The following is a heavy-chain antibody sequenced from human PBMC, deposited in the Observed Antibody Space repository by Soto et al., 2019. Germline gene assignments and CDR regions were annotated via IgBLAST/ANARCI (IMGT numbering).Heavy chain of an antibody. CDR1: GGTFTNYA. J-gene: IGHJ6*02. CDR2: IIPIFGTA. Sequence: QVQLVQSGAEVKKPGSSVKVSCKASGGTFTNYAVSWVRQAPGQGLEWMGGIIPIFGTANYAQKFQGRVTITAYESRSTAYMELCSLRSEDTAIYYCARSEGVLRYFDWPSYYYGMDVWGQGTTVTVSS. CDR3: ARSEGVLRYFDWPSYYYGMDV. V-gene: IGHV1-69*12. D-gene: IGHD3-9*01.